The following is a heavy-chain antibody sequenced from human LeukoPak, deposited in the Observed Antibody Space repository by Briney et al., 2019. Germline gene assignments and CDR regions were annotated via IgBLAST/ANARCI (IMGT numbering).Heavy chain of an antibody. V-gene: IGHV1-2*02. CDR3: ATGPPLTMVREGPFDY. CDR1: GYIFTAYY. J-gene: IGHJ4*02. CDR2: INPNTGDI. Sequence: GASVKVSCKASGYIFTAYYMHWVRQAPGQGLEWMGWINPNTGDINYAQKFQGRVTVTRDTSINTVYMELTRLRSDDTAVYYCATGPPLTMVREGPFDYWGQGTQVTVSS. D-gene: IGHD3-10*01.